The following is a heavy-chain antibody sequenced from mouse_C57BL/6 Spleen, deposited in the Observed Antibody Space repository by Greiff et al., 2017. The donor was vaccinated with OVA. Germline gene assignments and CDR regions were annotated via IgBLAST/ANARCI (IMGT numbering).Heavy chain of an antibody. CDR2: IDPETGGT. CDR3: PPNWEGFAY. Sequence: VQLQQSGAELVRPGASVTLSCKASGYTFTDYEMHWVQQTPVHGLEWIGAIDPETGGTAYNQKFKGKAILTADKSSSTAYMALRSLTSEDSAVYYCPPNWEGFAYWGQGTLVTVSA. J-gene: IGHJ3*01. CDR1: GYTFTDYE. D-gene: IGHD4-1*01. V-gene: IGHV1-15*01.